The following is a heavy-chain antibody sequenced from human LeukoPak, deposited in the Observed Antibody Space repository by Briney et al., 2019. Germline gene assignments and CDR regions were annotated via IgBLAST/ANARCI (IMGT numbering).Heavy chain of an antibody. CDR1: GYTFSSYG. Sequence: ASVKVSCKASGYTFSSYGLSWVRQAPGQGLEWMGWISAYNGNTNYAQKFQGRVTMTTDTSTSTAYMGLRSLRCDDTAVYYCARASYSSGWYGEDYWGQGTLVTVSS. J-gene: IGHJ4*02. CDR2: ISAYNGNT. V-gene: IGHV1-18*01. CDR3: ARASYSSGWYGEDY. D-gene: IGHD6-13*01.